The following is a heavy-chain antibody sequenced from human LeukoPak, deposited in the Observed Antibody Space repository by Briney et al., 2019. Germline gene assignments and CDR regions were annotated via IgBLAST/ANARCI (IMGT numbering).Heavy chain of an antibody. CDR1: GFTFSSYA. CDR3: ARDRSPIYYDSSFYYYGMDV. Sequence: GRSLRLSCAASGFTFSSYAMHWVRQAPGKGLEWVAVISYDGSNKYYADSVKGRFTISRDNSKNTLYLQMNSLRAEDTAVYYCARDRSPIYYDSSFYYYGMDVWGQGTTVTVSS. J-gene: IGHJ6*02. V-gene: IGHV3-30-3*01. D-gene: IGHD3-22*01. CDR2: ISYDGSNK.